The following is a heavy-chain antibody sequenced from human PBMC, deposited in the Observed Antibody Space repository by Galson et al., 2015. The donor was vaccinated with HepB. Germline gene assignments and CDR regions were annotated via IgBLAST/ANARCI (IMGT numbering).Heavy chain of an antibody. CDR1: GFTFGDYA. V-gene: IGHV3-9*01. J-gene: IGHJ6*02. CDR3: VQDLTYYYGSGSYFVGMNA. D-gene: IGHD3-10*01. Sequence: SLRLSCAASGFTFGDYAMHWVRQVPGKGLEWVSGISWNSDFTGYADSVRGRFTISRDNAKYSLYLQMNSLRTEDTALYHCVQDLTYYYGSGSYFVGMNAWGQGTTVTVS. CDR2: ISWNSDFT.